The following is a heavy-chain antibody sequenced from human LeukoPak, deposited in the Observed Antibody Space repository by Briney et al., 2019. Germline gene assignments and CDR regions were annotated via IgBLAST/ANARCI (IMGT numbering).Heavy chain of an antibody. J-gene: IGHJ6*02. CDR3: ARETYSSSWQLYMDV. Sequence: SETLSLTCTVSGFSISSGGYYWSWIRQPPGKGLEWIGYIYHSGSTYYNPSLKSRVTISVDRSKNQFSLKLSSVTAADTAVYYCARETYSSSWQLYMDVWGQGTTVTVSS. D-gene: IGHD6-13*01. CDR1: GFSISSGGYY. V-gene: IGHV4-30-2*01. CDR2: IYHSGST.